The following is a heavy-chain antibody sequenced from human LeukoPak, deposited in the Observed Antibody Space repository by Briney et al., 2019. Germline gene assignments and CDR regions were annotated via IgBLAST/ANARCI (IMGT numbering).Heavy chain of an antibody. CDR3: ARDSAVATLNY. CDR1: GGTFSSYA. Sequence: SVKVSCKAPGGTFSSYAISWVRQAPGQGLEWMGRIIPILGIANYAQKFQGRVTITADKSTSTAYMELSSLRSEDTAVYYCARDSAVATLNYWGQGTLVTVSS. J-gene: IGHJ4*02. CDR2: IIPILGIA. D-gene: IGHD5-12*01. V-gene: IGHV1-69*04.